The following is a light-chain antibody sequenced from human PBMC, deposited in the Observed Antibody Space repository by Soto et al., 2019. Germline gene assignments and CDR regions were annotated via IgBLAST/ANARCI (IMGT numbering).Light chain of an antibody. Sequence: EIVLTQSPGTLSLSPGERATLSCRASQSVSDTYLAWYQQKPGQPPRLLIYGASNRATGIPDRFSGSGSGTDFTLTVSRLEPEDFAVYYCQFGTLVWTFVQVTKVEIK. V-gene: IGKV3-20*01. J-gene: IGKJ1*01. CDR3: QFGTLVWT. CDR1: QSVSDTY. CDR2: GAS.